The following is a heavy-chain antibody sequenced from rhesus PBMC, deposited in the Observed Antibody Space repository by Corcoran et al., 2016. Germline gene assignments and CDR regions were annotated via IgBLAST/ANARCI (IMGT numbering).Heavy chain of an antibody. Sequence: QVQLQESGPGLVKPSETLSLTCAVSGYSISSGYGWGWIRQPPWKGLEWIGQIYGGSGSTYYHPSLKSRVTVSNDTSKNQFSLKLSSVTAADTAVYYCARGIFGPFDSWGQGVVVTVSS. CDR2: IYGGSGST. D-gene: IGHD3-3*01. CDR3: ARGIFGPFDS. V-gene: IGHV4-127*01. CDR1: GYSISSGYG. J-gene: IGHJ6*01.